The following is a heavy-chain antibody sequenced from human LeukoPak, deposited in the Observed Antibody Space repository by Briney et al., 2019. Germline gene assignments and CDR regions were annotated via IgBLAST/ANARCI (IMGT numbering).Heavy chain of an antibody. CDR3: ARVAPIYSSSLYYLDY. V-gene: IGHV3-33*01. D-gene: IGHD6-13*01. Sequence: GGSLRLSCAASGFTFSSHVMHWVRPAPGKGLEWGAVIWYDGANKYYADSVKGRFTISRDNSKNTLYLQMDSLRAEDMAVYYCARVAPIYSSSLYYLDYWGQGTLVTVSS. J-gene: IGHJ4*02. CDR2: IWYDGANK. CDR1: GFTFSSHV.